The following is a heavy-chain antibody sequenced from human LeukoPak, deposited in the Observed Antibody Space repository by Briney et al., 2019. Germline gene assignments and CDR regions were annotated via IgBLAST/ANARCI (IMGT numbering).Heavy chain of an antibody. CDR3: ARGPHPSGGLRAFDI. CDR1: GYTFTGYY. D-gene: IGHD3-16*01. CDR2: INPNSGGT. J-gene: IGHJ3*02. Sequence: GASVKVSCKASGYTFTGYYMHWVRQAPGQGLEWMGWINPNSGGTNYAQKFQGWVTMTRDTSISTAYMELSRLRSDDTAVYYCARGPHPSGGLRAFDIWGQGTMVTVSS. V-gene: IGHV1-2*04.